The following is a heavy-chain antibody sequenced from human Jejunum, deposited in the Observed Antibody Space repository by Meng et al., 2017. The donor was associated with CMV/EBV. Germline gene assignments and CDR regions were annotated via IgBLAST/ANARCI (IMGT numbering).Heavy chain of an antibody. CDR1: FTFSRSN. Sequence: FTFSRSNVNWVRQAPGKGLEWVSSISSSSSYIYYADSVKGRFTISRDNAKNSLYLQMNSLRAEDTAVYYCARDSCSGGSCSRRFDYWGQGTLVTVSS. D-gene: IGHD2-15*01. CDR3: ARDSCSGGSCSRRFDY. V-gene: IGHV3-21*01. J-gene: IGHJ4*02. CDR2: ISSSSSYI.